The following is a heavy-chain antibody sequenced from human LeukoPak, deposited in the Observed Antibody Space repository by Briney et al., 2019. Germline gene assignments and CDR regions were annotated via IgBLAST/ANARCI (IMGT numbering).Heavy chain of an antibody. Sequence: PSETLSLTCTVSGGSISSYYWSWIRQPPGKGLEWIGYIYYSGSTNYNPSLKSRVTISVDTSKNQFSLKLSSVTAADTAVYYCARGDILTGYGDYWGQGTLVTVSS. V-gene: IGHV4-59*01. D-gene: IGHD3-9*01. CDR1: GGSISSYY. J-gene: IGHJ4*02. CDR2: IYYSGST. CDR3: ARGDILTGYGDY.